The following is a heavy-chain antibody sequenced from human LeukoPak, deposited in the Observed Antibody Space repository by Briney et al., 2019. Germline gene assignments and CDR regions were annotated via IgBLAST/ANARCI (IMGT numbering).Heavy chain of an antibody. D-gene: IGHD6-6*01. V-gene: IGHV4-59*01. CDR2: IYYSGST. J-gene: IGHJ6*03. CDR3: ARASSSSADYYYYYYMDV. CDR1: GGSISSYY. Sequence: SETLSLTCTVSGGSISSYYWSWIRQPPGKGLEWIGYIYYSGSTNYNPSLKSRVTISVDTSKNQFSLKLSSVTAADTAAYYCARASSSSADYYYYYYMDVWGKGTTVTVSS.